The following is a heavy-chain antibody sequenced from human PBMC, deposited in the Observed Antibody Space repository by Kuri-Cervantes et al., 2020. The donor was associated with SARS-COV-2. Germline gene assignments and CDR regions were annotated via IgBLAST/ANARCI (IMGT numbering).Heavy chain of an antibody. CDR3: ARVSTIFGVALHGYYYMDV. J-gene: IGHJ6*03. V-gene: IGHV5-51*01. CDR1: GYSLSTYW. CDR2: IYPDDSDT. Sequence: GESLKISCKASGYSLSTYWIAWVRQMPGKGLEWMGIIYPDDSDTRYSPSFQGQVTISADKSTNTAYLHWSSLKASDTAMYYCARVSTIFGVALHGYYYMDVWGKGTTVTVSS. D-gene: IGHD3-3*01.